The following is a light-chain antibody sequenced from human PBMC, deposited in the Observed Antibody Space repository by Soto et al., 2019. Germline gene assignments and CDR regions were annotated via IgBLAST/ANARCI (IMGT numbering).Light chain of an antibody. Sequence: EIVLTQAPATQSLSPGDRATLSCRASQRVSSYLAWYQHKPGHAPRLLIYDPSNRATGIPARFSGSGSGTDFTLTISSLEPEDFAVYYCQQRSNWPHTFGPGTKLEIK. CDR1: QRVSSY. CDR2: DPS. J-gene: IGKJ2*01. V-gene: IGKV3-11*01. CDR3: QQRSNWPHT.